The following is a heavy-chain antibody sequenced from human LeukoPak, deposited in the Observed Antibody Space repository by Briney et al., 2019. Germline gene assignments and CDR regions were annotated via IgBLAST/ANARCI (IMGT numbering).Heavy chain of an antibody. Sequence: GASVKVSCKASGYTFTSYYMHWVRQAPGQGLEWMGGIIPIFGTANYAQKFQGRVTITADESTSTAYMELSSLRSEDTAVYYCARGVEMGAFDIWGQGTMVTVSS. D-gene: IGHD5-24*01. CDR2: IIPIFGTA. J-gene: IGHJ3*02. CDR3: ARGVEMGAFDI. CDR1: GYTFTSYY. V-gene: IGHV1-69*13.